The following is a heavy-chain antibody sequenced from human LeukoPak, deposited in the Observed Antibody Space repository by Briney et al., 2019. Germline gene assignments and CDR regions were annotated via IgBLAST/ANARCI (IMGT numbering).Heavy chain of an antibody. J-gene: IGHJ4*02. CDR3: ARAKMTTVTITDY. Sequence: SETLSLTCTVSGGSISSYHWSWIRQPPGKGLEWIGYIYYSGSTNYNPSLKSRVTISVDTSKNQFSLKLSSVTAADTAVYYCARAKMTTVTITDYWGQGTLVTVSS. V-gene: IGHV4-59*01. CDR1: GGSISSYH. D-gene: IGHD4-17*01. CDR2: IYYSGST.